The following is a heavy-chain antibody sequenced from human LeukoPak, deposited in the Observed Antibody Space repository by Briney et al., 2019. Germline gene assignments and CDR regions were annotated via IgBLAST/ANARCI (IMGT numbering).Heavy chain of an antibody. CDR2: ISGSGGST. CDR1: GFTFSSYS. J-gene: IGHJ4*02. D-gene: IGHD3-22*01. CDR3: AKDLTYYYDIAGYGYDY. V-gene: IGHV3-23*01. Sequence: PGGSLRLSCAASGFTFSSYSMNWVRQAPGKGLEWVSAISGSGGSTYYADSVKGRFTISRDNSKDTLYLQMNSLRAEDTAVYYCAKDLTYYYDIAGYGYDYWGQGTLVTVSS.